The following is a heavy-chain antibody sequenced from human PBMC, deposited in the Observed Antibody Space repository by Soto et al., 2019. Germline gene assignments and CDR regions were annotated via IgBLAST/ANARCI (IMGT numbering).Heavy chain of an antibody. V-gene: IGHV1-69*01. CDR2: IIPITATA. Sequence: QVQLVQSGAEVKKPGSSVKVSCKASGGTFGSYAISWVRQAPGQGLEWMGGIIPITATANYAQKFQGRVTITADESTSTGYMQLSSLKSEDTAVYYCARSQGSSTSLEIYYYYYYGMDVWGQGTTVTVSS. D-gene: IGHD2-2*01. CDR1: GGTFGSYA. CDR3: ARSQGSSTSLEIYYYYYYGMDV. J-gene: IGHJ6*02.